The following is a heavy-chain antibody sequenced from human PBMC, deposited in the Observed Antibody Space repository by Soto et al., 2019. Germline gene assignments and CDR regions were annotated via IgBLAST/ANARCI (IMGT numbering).Heavy chain of an antibody. D-gene: IGHD3-10*01. V-gene: IGHV3-30-3*01. CDR1: GFTFSSYA. J-gene: IGHJ6*02. CDR2: ISYDGSNK. CDR3: ARDRGYLYYYYGMYV. Sequence: QVQLVESGGGVVQPGRSLRLSCAASGFTFSSYAMHWVSQAPGKGLEWVAVISYDGSNKYYADSVKGRFTISRDNSKNTLYLQMNSLRAEDTAVYYCARDRGYLYYYYGMYVWGQGTTVTVSS.